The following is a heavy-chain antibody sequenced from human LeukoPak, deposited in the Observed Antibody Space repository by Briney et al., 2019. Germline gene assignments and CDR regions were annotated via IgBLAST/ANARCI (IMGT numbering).Heavy chain of an antibody. CDR1: GDSIRSSY. CDR2: IYYSGSA. Sequence: PSETLSLTRTVSGDSIRSSYWSWIRQPPGETLEWVGYIYYSGSANYNPSLMDRVSMSVDTSKNQLPLRLSSVTAADTAVYYWARERGGQRTGQFDQWGQGILVTVSS. D-gene: IGHD1-1*01. J-gene: IGHJ4*02. V-gene: IGHV4-59*13. CDR3: ARERGGQRTGQFDQ.